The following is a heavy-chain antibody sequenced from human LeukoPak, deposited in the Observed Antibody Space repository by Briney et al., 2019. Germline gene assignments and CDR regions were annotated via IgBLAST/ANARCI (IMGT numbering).Heavy chain of an antibody. Sequence: GALRLSCAGSGFTFSSYGLHWVRQAPGKGVEWVAFIRYDGSNKYYADSVKGRFTISRDNSKNTLYLQMNSLRAEDTAVYFCARKETWGWGAFDIRGQGTMVTVSS. CDR3: ARKETWGWGAFDI. CDR1: GFTFSSYG. J-gene: IGHJ3*02. V-gene: IGHV3-30*02. D-gene: IGHD6-19*01. CDR2: IRYDGSNK.